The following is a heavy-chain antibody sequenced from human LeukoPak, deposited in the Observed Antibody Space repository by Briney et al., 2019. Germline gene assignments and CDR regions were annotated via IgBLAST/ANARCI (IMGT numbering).Heavy chain of an antibody. Sequence: SETLSLTCAVYGGSFSGYYWSWIRQPPGKGLEWIGEINHSGSTNYNPSLKSRVTISVDTSKNQFSLKPSSVTAADTAVYYCARDVIAVAGSYWYFDLWGRGTLVTVSS. CDR3: ARDVIAVAGSYWYFDL. CDR1: GGSFSGYY. CDR2: INHSGST. D-gene: IGHD6-19*01. V-gene: IGHV4-34*01. J-gene: IGHJ2*01.